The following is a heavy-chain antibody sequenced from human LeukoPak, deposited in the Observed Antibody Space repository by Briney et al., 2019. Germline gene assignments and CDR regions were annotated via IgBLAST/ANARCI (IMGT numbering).Heavy chain of an antibody. CDR3: ARMYCGGGKCYLSYFDY. Sequence: GRSLRLSCAASGFTFSSYGMHWVRHAPGKGLEGVALISYDGTNKYYAGSVKGRFTISRDNAKDSLDLQLNSLRGEDTAAYYCARMYCGGGKCYLSYFDYWGQGTVVTVSS. J-gene: IGHJ4*02. CDR2: ISYDGTNK. V-gene: IGHV3-30*03. CDR1: GFTFSSYG. D-gene: IGHD2-21*01.